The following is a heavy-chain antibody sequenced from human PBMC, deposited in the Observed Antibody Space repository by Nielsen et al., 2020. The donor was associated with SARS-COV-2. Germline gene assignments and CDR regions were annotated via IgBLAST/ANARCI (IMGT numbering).Heavy chain of an antibody. CDR2: ISSSGSTI. D-gene: IGHD3-10*01. Sequence: GESLKISCAASGFTFSSHEMNWVRQAPGKGLEWVSYISSSGSTIYYADSVKGRFTISRDNAKNSLYLQMNSLRAEDTAVYYCARDGSGVVYYYYGMDVWGQGTTVTVSS. V-gene: IGHV3-48*03. CDR3: ARDGSGVVYYYYGMDV. J-gene: IGHJ6*02. CDR1: GFTFSSHE.